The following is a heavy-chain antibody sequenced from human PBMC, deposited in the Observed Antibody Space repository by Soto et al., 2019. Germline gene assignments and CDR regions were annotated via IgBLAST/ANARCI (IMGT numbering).Heavy chain of an antibody. Sequence: GGSLRLSCAASGFTFSSYAMSWVRQAPGKGLEWVSAISGSGGSTYYADSVKGRFTISRDNSKNTLYLQMNSLRAEDTAVYYCAKAAKGCSGGSCLLVNPEYFQHWGQGTLVTVSS. D-gene: IGHD2-15*01. CDR1: GFTFSSYA. V-gene: IGHV3-23*01. CDR2: ISGSGGST. J-gene: IGHJ1*01. CDR3: AKAAKGCSGGSCLLVNPEYFQH.